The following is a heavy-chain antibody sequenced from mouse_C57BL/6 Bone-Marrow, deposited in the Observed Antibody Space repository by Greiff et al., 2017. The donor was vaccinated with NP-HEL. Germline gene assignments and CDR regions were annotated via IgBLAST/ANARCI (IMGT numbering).Heavy chain of an antibody. D-gene: IGHD2-12*01. Sequence: QVQLQQPGAELVMPGASVKLSCKASGYTFTSYWMHWVKQRPGQGLEWIGEIDPSDSYTNYNQKFKGKSTLTVDKSSSTAYMQLSSLTSEDSAVYYCARLRLGLDYWGQGTTLTVSS. CDR2: IDPSDSYT. CDR1: GYTFTSYW. CDR3: ARLRLGLDY. J-gene: IGHJ2*01. V-gene: IGHV1-69*01.